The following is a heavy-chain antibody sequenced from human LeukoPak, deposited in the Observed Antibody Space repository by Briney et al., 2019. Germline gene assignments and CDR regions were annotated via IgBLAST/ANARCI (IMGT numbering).Heavy chain of an antibody. Sequence: ASETLSLTCTVSGGSISSSSYYWGWIRQPPGKGLEWIGSIYYSGSTYYNPSLKSRVTISVDTSKNQFSLKLSSVTAADTAVYYCARGGVVPAFDIWGQGTMVTVSS. CDR3: ARGGVVPAFDI. D-gene: IGHD3-10*01. CDR2: IYYSGST. CDR1: GGSISSSSYY. V-gene: IGHV4-39*07. J-gene: IGHJ3*02.